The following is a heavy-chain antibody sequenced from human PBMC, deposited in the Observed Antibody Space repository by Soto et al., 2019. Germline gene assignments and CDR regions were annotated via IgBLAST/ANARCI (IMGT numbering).Heavy chain of an antibody. J-gene: IGHJ4*02. CDR1: GGSISSYY. D-gene: IGHD4-17*01. CDR2: IYYSGST. Sequence: PSETLSLTCTVSGGSISSYYWSWIRQPPGKGLEWIGYIYYSGSTNYNPSLKSRVTISVDTSKNQSSLKLSSVTAADTAVYYCARRYGDCFDFWGQGTLVTVSS. CDR3: ARRYGDCFDF. V-gene: IGHV4-59*08.